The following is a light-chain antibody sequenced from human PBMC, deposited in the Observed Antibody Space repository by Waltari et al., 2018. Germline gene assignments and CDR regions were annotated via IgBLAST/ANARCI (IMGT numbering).Light chain of an antibody. CDR2: EDT. V-gene: IGLV2-23*01. CDR1: SSDVGSYNL. J-gene: IGLJ3*02. Sequence: QSALTQPASVSGSPGQSITISCTGASSDVGSYNLVSWYQQHPGKVPKVMIYEDTKRPSGVSRRFSGSRSGNTASLTISGLQAEDEAHYYCCSIAGSVAYWVFGGGTRLTVL. CDR3: CSIAGSVAYWV.